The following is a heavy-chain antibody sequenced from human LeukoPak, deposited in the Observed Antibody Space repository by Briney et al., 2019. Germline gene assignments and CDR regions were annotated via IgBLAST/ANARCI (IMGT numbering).Heavy chain of an antibody. CDR1: GGSISSYY. V-gene: IGHV4-38-2*02. Sequence: SETLSPTCTVSGGSISSYYWSWIRQPPGKGLEWIGSIYHSGSTYYNPSLKSRVTISVDTSKNQFSLKLSSVTAADTAVCYCARALYSSGWYFIHWGQGTLVTVSS. CDR3: ARALYSSGWYFIH. J-gene: IGHJ4*02. D-gene: IGHD6-19*01. CDR2: IYHSGST.